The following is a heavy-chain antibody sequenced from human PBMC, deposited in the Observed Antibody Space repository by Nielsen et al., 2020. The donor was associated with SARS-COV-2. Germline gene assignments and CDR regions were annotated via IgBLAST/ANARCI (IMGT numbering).Heavy chain of an antibody. D-gene: IGHD3-9*01. CDR1: GFTFSSYA. Sequence: GESLKISCAASGFTFSSYAMHWVRQAPGKGLEWVAVISYDGSNKYYADSVKGRFTISRDNSKNTLYLQMNSLRAEDTAVYYCARGRYDIWGAFDYWGQGTLVTVSS. J-gene: IGHJ4*02. V-gene: IGHV3-30*04. CDR2: ISYDGSNK. CDR3: ARGRYDIWGAFDY.